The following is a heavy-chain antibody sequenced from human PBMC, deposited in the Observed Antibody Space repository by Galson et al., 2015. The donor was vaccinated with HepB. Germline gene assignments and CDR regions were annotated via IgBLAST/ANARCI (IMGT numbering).Heavy chain of an antibody. D-gene: IGHD3-22*01. Sequence: SLRLSCAASGFTFSSYGMHWVRQAPGKGLEWVAVIWFDGSNKYYADSAKGRFTISRDIPKNTLYLQMNSLRAEDTAVYYCARASYYDSSGYYRLYYFDYWGQGTLVTVSS. CDR2: IWFDGSNK. V-gene: IGHV3-33*01. CDR1: GFTFSSYG. J-gene: IGHJ4*02. CDR3: ARASYYDSSGYYRLYYFDY.